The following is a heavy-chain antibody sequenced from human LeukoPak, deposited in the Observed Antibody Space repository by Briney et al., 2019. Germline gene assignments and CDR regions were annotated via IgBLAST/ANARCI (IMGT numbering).Heavy chain of an antibody. CDR1: GFTFSSYS. CDR2: ISSSSSTI. Sequence: GGSLRLSCAASGFTFSSYSMNWVRQAPGKGLEWVSYISSSSSTIYYADSVKGRFTISRDNSKNTLYLQMNSLRAEDTAVYYCAKELGIGAAEEAFDIWGQGTMVTVSS. J-gene: IGHJ3*02. D-gene: IGHD6-13*01. CDR3: AKELGIGAAEEAFDI. V-gene: IGHV3-48*01.